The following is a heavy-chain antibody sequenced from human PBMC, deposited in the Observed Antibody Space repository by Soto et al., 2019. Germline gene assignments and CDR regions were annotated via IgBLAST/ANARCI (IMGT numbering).Heavy chain of an antibody. CDR2: ISAYNGNT. CDR1: GYPFTSYG. D-gene: IGHD3-10*01. Sequence: GSVKVSFKASGYPFTSYGISFVRQAPGQGLEWMGWISAYNGNTNYAQKLQGRVTMTTDTSTSTAYMEQRSLRSDDTAVYYCARDFLPGRVRITRGFDYWGQGTLVTVSS. CDR3: ARDFLPGRVRITRGFDY. V-gene: IGHV1-18*04. J-gene: IGHJ4*02.